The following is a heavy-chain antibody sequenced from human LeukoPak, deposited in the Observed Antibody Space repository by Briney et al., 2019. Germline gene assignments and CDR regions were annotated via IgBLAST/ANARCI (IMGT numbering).Heavy chain of an antibody. D-gene: IGHD3-22*01. V-gene: IGHV5-51*01. CDR1: GFSCQYYL. Sequence: GESLKISCKGFGFSCQYYLIDWVRQVPGKGVGWRRIIYPGDSETGYSPSFQGQVTISADKSISTAYLQWSSLKASDTAMYYCARAYYYDSSGYLYYFDYWGQGTLVTVSS. J-gene: IGHJ4*02. CDR2: IYPGDSET. CDR3: ARAYYYDSSGYLYYFDY.